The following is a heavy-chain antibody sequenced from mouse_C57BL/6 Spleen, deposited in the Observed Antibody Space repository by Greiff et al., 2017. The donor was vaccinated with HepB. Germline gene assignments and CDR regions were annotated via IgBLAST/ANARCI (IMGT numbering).Heavy chain of an antibody. D-gene: IGHD1-1*01. CDR2: IYWDDDK. V-gene: IGHV8-12*01. CDR1: GFSLSTSGMG. J-gene: IGHJ1*03. CDR3: DRRFITRVVAEDFDV. Sequence: QVTLKESGPGILQSSQTLSLTCSFSGFSLSTSGMGVSWIRQPSGKGLEWLAHIYWDDDKRYNPSLKSRLTISKDTSRNQVFLKINSVDTADTATYYCDRRFITRVVAEDFDVWGTGTTVTVSS.